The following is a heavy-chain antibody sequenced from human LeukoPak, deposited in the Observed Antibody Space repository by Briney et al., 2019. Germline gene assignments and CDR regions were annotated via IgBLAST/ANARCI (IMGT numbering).Heavy chain of an antibody. Sequence: GGSLRLSCAASGFTFSGSAMHWVRQASGKGLEWVGRIRSKANSYATAYAASVKGRFTISRDDSKNTAYLQMNSLKTEDTAVYYCTTLVAAADDWGQGTLVTVSS. V-gene: IGHV3-73*01. CDR3: TTLVAAADD. D-gene: IGHD6-13*01. CDR1: GFTFSGSA. J-gene: IGHJ4*02. CDR2: IRSKANSYAT.